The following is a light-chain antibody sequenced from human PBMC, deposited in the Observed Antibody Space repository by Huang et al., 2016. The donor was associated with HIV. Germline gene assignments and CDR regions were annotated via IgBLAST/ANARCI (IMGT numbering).Light chain of an antibody. CDR2: WSA. Sequence: DIVMTQSPDSLAVSPGERATINCKSSQSVLSRSNNKNYYAWYQQKTGQPPKLLIYWSATREAGVPGRFSSSGSGTDFTPTISSLQAEDVAVYYCQQYYTTPMYTFGQGTKLEIK. CDR1: QSVLSRSNNKNY. CDR3: QQYYTTPMYT. J-gene: IGKJ2*01. V-gene: IGKV4-1*01.